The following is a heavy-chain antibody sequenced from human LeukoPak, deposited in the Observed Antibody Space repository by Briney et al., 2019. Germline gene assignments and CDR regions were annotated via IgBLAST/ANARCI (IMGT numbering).Heavy chain of an antibody. CDR2: INARGDT. J-gene: IGHJ5*02. CDR1: GWSFNDYY. CDR3: ARGQVPAARGYNWFDP. V-gene: IGHV4-34*01. D-gene: IGHD2-2*01. Sequence: SETLSLTCAVYGWSFNDYYWNWIRQPPGKGLEWIGEINARGDTNYNPSLKSRVTISVDTSKKQFSPRLTSMIAADTALYYCARGQVPAARGYNWFDPWGQGTLVTVSS.